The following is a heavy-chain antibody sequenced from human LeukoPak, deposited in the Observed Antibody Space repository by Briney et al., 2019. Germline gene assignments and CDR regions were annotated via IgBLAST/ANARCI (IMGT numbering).Heavy chain of an antibody. Sequence: GASVKVSCKASGYTFTSYDINWVRQATGQGLERMGWMNPNSGNTGYAQKFQGRVTMTRSTSISTAYMELSSLRSEDTAVYYCARTEIAVAGYYGMDVWGQGTTVTVSS. J-gene: IGHJ6*02. D-gene: IGHD6-19*01. CDR3: ARTEIAVAGYYGMDV. CDR1: GYTFTSYD. CDR2: MNPNSGNT. V-gene: IGHV1-8*01.